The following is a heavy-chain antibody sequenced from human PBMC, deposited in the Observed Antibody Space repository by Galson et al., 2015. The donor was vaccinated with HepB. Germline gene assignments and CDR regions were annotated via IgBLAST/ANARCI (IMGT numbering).Heavy chain of an antibody. V-gene: IGHV3-23*01. CDR3: TREGVSSNGWYADS. CDR1: GFTYLNYA. CDR2: ISGPGDNT. J-gene: IGHJ4*02. Sequence: SLRPSCAASGFTYLNYAINRVRQAPAKGLEWVSTISGPGDNTNYADPVKGRFTISRDNSKSTVYLQMNSLRAGDTAVYYCTREGVSSNGWYADSWGQGTLVTVSS. D-gene: IGHD6-19*01.